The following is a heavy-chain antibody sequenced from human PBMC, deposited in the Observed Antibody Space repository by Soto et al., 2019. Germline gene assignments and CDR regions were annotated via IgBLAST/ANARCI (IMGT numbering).Heavy chain of an antibody. Sequence: QVQLVQSGAEVKKPGSSVKVSCKASGGTFSSYTSSWVRQAPGQGLEWMGRIIPILGIANYAQKFQGRVTITADKSTSAAYMELSSLRSEETAVYYCASAYDYIWGSYRQDGYSGGYWGQRTLVTVSS. CDR2: IIPILGIA. V-gene: IGHV1-69*02. J-gene: IGHJ4*02. D-gene: IGHD3-16*02. CDR3: ASAYDYIWGSYRQDGYSGGY. CDR1: GGTFSSYT.